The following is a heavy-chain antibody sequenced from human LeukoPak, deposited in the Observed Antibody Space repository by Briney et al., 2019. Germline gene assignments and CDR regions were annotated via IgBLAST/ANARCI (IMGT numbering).Heavy chain of an antibody. CDR1: GGSFSGYY. CDR2: INHSGST. V-gene: IGHV4-34*01. CDR3: ARGRQWLVY. D-gene: IGHD6-19*01. J-gene: IGHJ4*02. Sequence: SETLSLTCAVYGGSFSGYYWSWIRQPPGKGLEWIGEINHSGSTNYNLSLKSRVTISVDTSKNQFSLKLSSVTAADTAVYYCARGRQWLVYWGQGTLVTVSS.